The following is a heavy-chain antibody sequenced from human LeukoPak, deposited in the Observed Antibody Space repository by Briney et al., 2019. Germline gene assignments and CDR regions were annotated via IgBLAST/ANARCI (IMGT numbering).Heavy chain of an antibody. D-gene: IGHD1-14*01. CDR1: GYSFTSYW. V-gene: IGHV5-51*01. CDR2: IYPGDSDT. Sequence: GESLKFSCKGSGYSFTSYWIGWVRQMPGKGLEWMGIIYPGDSDTRYSPSFQGQVTISADKSISTAYLQWSSLKASDTAMYYCARATNRYYYYYGMDVWGQGTTVTVSS. CDR3: ARATNRYYYYYGMDV. J-gene: IGHJ6*02.